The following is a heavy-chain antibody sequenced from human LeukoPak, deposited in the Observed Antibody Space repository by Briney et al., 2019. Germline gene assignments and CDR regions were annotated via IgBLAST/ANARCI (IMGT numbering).Heavy chain of an antibody. V-gene: IGHV4-4*07. J-gene: IGHJ6*03. Sequence: PSETLSLTCIVSGGSISSYYWSWIRQPAGKGLEWIGRIYTSGSTNYNPSLKSRVTMSVDTSKNQFSLKLSSVTAADTAVYYCARDPPRVGGYYYYYMDVWGKGTTVTVSS. CDR2: IYTSGST. CDR3: ARDPPRVGGYYYYYMDV. D-gene: IGHD1-26*01. CDR1: GGSISSYY.